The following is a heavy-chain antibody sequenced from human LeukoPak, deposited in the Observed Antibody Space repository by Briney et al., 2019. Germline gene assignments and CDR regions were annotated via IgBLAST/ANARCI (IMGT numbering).Heavy chain of an antibody. Sequence: GGSLRLSCAASGFTFSSYSMNWVRQAPGKGLEWVSSISSSSSYIYYADSVKGRFTISRDNAKNSLYLQMNSLRAEDTAVYYCARTGGTITIFGGTPCYFDYWGQGTLVTVSS. D-gene: IGHD3-3*01. J-gene: IGHJ4*02. V-gene: IGHV3-21*01. CDR2: ISSSSSYI. CDR3: ARTGGTITIFGGTPCYFDY. CDR1: GFTFSSYS.